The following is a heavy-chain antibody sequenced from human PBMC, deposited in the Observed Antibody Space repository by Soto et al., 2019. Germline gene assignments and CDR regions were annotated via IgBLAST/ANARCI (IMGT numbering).Heavy chain of an antibody. Sequence: RASVKVSCKASGYTFTGYYMHWVRQAPGQGLEWMGWINPNSGGTNYAQKFQGWVTMTRDTSISTAYMELSRLRSDDTAVYYCAREAARPDYYYYGMDVWGQGTTVTVSS. J-gene: IGHJ6*02. D-gene: IGHD6-6*01. CDR2: INPNSGGT. CDR1: GYTFTGYY. CDR3: AREAARPDYYYYGMDV. V-gene: IGHV1-2*04.